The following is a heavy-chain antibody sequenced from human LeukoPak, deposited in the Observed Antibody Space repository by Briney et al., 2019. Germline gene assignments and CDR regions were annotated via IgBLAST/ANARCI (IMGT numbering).Heavy chain of an antibody. CDR1: GGSFSGYY. CDR3: ARIWREDYFDY. D-gene: IGHD3-3*01. V-gene: IGHV4-34*01. J-gene: IGHJ4*02. CDR2: INHSGST. Sequence: SETLSLTCAVYGGSFSGYYWSWIRQPPGKGLEWIGEINHSGSTNYNPSLKSRVTISVDTSKNQFSLKLSSVTAADTAVYYCARIWREDYFDYWGQGTLVTVSS.